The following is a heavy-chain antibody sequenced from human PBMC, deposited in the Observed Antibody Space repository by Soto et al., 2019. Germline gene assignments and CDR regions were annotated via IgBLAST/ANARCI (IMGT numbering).Heavy chain of an antibody. J-gene: IGHJ4*02. CDR2: ISSNGGST. Sequence: GGSLRLSCSASGFTFSSYAMHWVRQAPGKGLEYVSAISSNGGSTYYADSVKGRFTISRDDSKNTVYLQMNSLKIDDTAVYFCTSRRDWTAVDPLDYWGLGTLVTVSS. V-gene: IGHV3-64*04. CDR3: TSRRDWTAVDPLDY. D-gene: IGHD5-18*01. CDR1: GFTFSSYA.